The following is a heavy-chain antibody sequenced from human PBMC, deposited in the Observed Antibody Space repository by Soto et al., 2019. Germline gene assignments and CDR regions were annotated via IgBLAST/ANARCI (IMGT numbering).Heavy chain of an antibody. CDR3: ARRYSSAFDI. CDR2: IYYSGST. J-gene: IGHJ3*02. D-gene: IGHD6-13*01. Sequence: PSETLSLTCTVXGGSISSYYWSWIRQPPGKGLEWIGYIYYSGSTNYNPSLKSRVTISVDTSKNQFSLKLSSVTAADTAVYYCARRYSSAFDIWGQGTMVTVSS. CDR1: GGSISSYY. V-gene: IGHV4-59*08.